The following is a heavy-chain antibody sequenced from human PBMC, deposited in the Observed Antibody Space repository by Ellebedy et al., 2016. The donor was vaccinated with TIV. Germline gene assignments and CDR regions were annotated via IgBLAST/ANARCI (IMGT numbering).Heavy chain of an antibody. Sequence: GGSLRLXXAASGFTFRSYWMTWVRQAPGKGLEWVANIKQDGSEKYYVDSVKGRFTISRDNAKNSLFLQMNSLRAEDTALYYCVTSYVAFGGYWGQGTLVTVSS. D-gene: IGHD3-10*01. CDR1: GFTFRSYW. V-gene: IGHV3-7*01. CDR2: IKQDGSEK. J-gene: IGHJ4*02. CDR3: VTSYVAFGGY.